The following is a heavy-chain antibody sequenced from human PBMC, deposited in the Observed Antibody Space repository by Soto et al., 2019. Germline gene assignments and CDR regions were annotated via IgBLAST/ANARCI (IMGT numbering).Heavy chain of an antibody. CDR2: IGAYNGNT. CDR1: GYTFTSYG. CDR3: ARNSVVVPAALPVFDY. V-gene: IGHV1-18*01. Sequence: ASGKVSCKASGYTFTSYGISWVRQALEQGLEWMGWIGAYNGNTNYAQKLQGRVTMTTDTSTSTAFMELRSLRSDDTAVYYCARNSVVVPAALPVFDYWGQGTLVTVSS. J-gene: IGHJ4*02. D-gene: IGHD2-2*01.